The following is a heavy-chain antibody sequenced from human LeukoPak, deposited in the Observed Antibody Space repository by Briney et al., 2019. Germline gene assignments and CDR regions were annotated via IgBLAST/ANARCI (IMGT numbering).Heavy chain of an antibody. V-gene: IGHV3-48*04. CDR1: GFTFSSSG. D-gene: IGHD2-15*01. Sequence: PGGSLRLSCAASGFTFSSSGMSWIRQAPGKGLEWVSYISSSGSTIYYADSVKGRFTISRDNAKNSLYLQMNSLRAEDTAVYYCARRGYSDAFDIWGQGTMVTVSS. J-gene: IGHJ3*02. CDR2: ISSSGSTI. CDR3: ARRGYSDAFDI.